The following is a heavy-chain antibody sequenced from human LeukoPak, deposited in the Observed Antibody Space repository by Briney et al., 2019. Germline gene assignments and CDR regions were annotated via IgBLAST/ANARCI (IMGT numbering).Heavy chain of an antibody. CDR3: ARTPSLYDFWSGTQEMINWLDP. J-gene: IGHJ5*02. D-gene: IGHD3-3*01. Sequence: PSQTLSLTCTVSGGSISSGDYYWSWIRQPPGKGLEWIGYIYYSGSTYYNPSLKSRVTISVDTSKNQFSLKLSSVTAADTAVYYCARTPSLYDFWSGTQEMINWLDPWGQGTLVTVSS. CDR1: GGSISSGDYY. V-gene: IGHV4-30-4*01. CDR2: IYYSGST.